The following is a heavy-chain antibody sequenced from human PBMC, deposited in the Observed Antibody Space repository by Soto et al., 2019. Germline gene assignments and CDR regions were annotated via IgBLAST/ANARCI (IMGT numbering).Heavy chain of an antibody. V-gene: IGHV4-59*01. J-gene: IGHJ5*02. CDR3: ARDRQYYYDRSGYFSRWCDP. CDR2: IYYSGST. Sequence: SETLSLTCTVSGGSISSYYWSWIRQPPGKGLEWIGYIYYSGSTNYNPSLKSRVTISVDTSKNQFSLKLSSVTAADTAVYYCARDRQYYYDRSGYFSRWCDPWGQGTMGIVSA. CDR1: GGSISSYY. D-gene: IGHD3-22*01.